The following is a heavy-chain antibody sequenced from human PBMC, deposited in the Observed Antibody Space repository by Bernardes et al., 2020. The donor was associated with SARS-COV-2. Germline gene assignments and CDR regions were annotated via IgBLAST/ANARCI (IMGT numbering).Heavy chain of an antibody. D-gene: IGHD4-17*01. V-gene: IGHV3-11*03. CDR1: GFTFSDYY. CDR2: ISSSSSYT. CDR3: ARRSLMTTVEY. J-gene: IGHJ4*02. Sequence: GGSLRLSCAASGFTFSDYYMSWIRQAPGKGLEWLSYISSSSSYTNYADSVMGRFTISRDNAKNSLYLQMNSLRAEDTAVYYCARRSLMTTVEYWGQGTLVTVSS.